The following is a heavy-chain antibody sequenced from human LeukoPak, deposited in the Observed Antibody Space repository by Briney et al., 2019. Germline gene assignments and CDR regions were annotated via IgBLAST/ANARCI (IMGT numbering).Heavy chain of an antibody. J-gene: IGHJ4*02. CDR3: TAERITIFGVVRNSLYS. D-gene: IGHD3-3*01. CDR1: GFTFGAYA. Sequence: SLRLSCTGSGFTFGAYAMSWVRQAPGKGLEWVGFVSSEAYGGTTEYAASVKGGITISRDDSKSIAYLHMNSLKTEDTAMYYCTAERITIFGVVRNSLYSWGEGTLVTPSA. V-gene: IGHV3-49*04. CDR2: VSSEAYGGTT.